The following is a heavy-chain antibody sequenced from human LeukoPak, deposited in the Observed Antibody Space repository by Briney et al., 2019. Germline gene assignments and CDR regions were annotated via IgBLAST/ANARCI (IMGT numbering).Heavy chain of an antibody. CDR2: IYTSGST. D-gene: IGHD3-22*01. J-gene: IGHJ4*02. CDR1: GGSISSGSYY. Sequence: SQTLSLTCTVSGGSISSGSYYWSWIRQPAGKGLEWIGRIYTSGSTNYNPSLKSRVTISVDTSKNQFSLKLSSVAAADTAVYYCARGGGTTIVVPLDYWGQGTLVTVSS. CDR3: ARGGGTTIVVPLDY. V-gene: IGHV4-61*02.